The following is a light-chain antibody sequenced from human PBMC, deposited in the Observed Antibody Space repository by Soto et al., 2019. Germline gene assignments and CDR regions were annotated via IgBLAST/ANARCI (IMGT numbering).Light chain of an antibody. CDR1: QSLVYSDGNTY. CDR3: MQGTHWPPT. Sequence: DVVMTQSPLSLPVTLGQPASISCRSSQSLVYSDGNTYLNWLQQRPGQSPRRLIYKVSNRDSGVPDRFSGSGSGTDLTLKISRVEAEDVGVYYCMQGTHWPPTFGQGTKVEIK. J-gene: IGKJ1*01. CDR2: KVS. V-gene: IGKV2-30*01.